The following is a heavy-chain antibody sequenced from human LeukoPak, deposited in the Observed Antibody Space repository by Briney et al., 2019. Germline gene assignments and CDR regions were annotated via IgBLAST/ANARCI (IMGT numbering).Heavy chain of an antibody. J-gene: IGHJ3*02. Sequence: SETLSLTCTVSGGSISSGGYYWSWIRQHPGKGLEWIGYIYYGGSTYYNPSLKSRVTISVDTSKNQFSLKLSSVTAADTAVYYCLAQGKTPNAFDIWGQGTMVTVSS. CDR2: IYYGGST. CDR3: LAQGKTPNAFDI. V-gene: IGHV4-31*03. CDR1: GGSISSGGYY.